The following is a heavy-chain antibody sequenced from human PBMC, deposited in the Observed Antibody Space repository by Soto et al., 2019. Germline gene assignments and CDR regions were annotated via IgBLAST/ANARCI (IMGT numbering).Heavy chain of an antibody. J-gene: IGHJ4*02. D-gene: IGHD3-22*01. Sequence: QVQLVQSGAEVKKPGASVKVSCKASGYTFTSYYMHWVRQAPGQGLEWMGIINPSGGSTSYAQKFKGRVTMTRDTSTSTVYMELSSLRSEDTAVYYCATTRIDYDSSGYYVFDYWGQGTLVTVSS. CDR3: ATTRIDYDSSGYYVFDY. V-gene: IGHV1-46*01. CDR2: INPSGGST. CDR1: GYTFTSYY.